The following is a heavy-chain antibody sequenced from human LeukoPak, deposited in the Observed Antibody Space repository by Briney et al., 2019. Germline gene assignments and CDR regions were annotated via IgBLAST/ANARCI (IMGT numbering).Heavy chain of an antibody. D-gene: IGHD3-22*01. CDR3: ARVSRHLVNSGSSGYYVADY. Sequence: SEALSLTCTVSGGSISSGGYSWSWIRQHPGKGLEWIGYIYYSGSTYYNPSLKSRVTISVDTSKNQFSLKLSSVTAADTAVYYCARVSRHLVNSGSSGYYVADYWGQGTLVTVSS. CDR2: IYYSGST. CDR1: GGSISSGGYS. J-gene: IGHJ4*02. V-gene: IGHV4-31*03.